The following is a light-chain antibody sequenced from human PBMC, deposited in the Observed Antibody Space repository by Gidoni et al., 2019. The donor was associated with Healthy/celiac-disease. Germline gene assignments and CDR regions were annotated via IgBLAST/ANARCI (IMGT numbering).Light chain of an antibody. CDR3: QQANSFPLT. CDR1: QGIRSW. V-gene: IGKV1-12*01. CDR2: AAS. Sequence: DIQMTQSPSSVSASVGARVTITCRASQGIRSWLAWYQQKPGKDPKLLIYAASSLQSGVQSRFSGSGSGTDFTLTISSLQPEDFATYYCQQANSFPLTFGGGTKVEIK. J-gene: IGKJ4*01.